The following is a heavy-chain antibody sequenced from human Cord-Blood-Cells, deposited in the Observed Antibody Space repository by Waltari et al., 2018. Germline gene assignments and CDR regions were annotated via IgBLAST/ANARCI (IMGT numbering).Heavy chain of an antibody. CDR2: ISYDGSNK. J-gene: IGHJ4*02. V-gene: IGHV3-30*04. D-gene: IGHD2-15*01. CDR3: ARAATTFFDY. CDR1: GFTFSRYA. Sequence: QVQLVESGGGVVQPGRSLRLSCAASGFTFSRYALHGVRQAPGKGLEWVAVISYDGSNKYYADSVKGRFTISRDNSKNTLYLQMNSLRAEDTAVYYCARAATTFFDYWGQGTLVTVSS.